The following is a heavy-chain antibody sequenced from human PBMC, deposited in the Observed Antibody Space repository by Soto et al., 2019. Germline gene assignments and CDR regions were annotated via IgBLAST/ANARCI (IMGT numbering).Heavy chain of an antibody. CDR3: AKKAVVVAGSYWYFDL. CDR2: ISSGGGT. J-gene: IGHJ2*01. CDR1: GFTVSSNY. V-gene: IGHV3-53*01. D-gene: IGHD6-19*01. Sequence: GGSLRLSCAASGFTVSSNYMSWVRQAPGKGLEWVSVISSGGGTYYADSVKDRFTISRDNSKNTLYLQMNSLRAEDTAVYYCAKKAVVVAGSYWYFDLWGRGTLVTVSS.